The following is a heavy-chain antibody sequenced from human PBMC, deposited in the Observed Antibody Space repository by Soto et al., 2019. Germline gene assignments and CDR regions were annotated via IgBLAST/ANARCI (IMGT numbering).Heavy chain of an antibody. V-gene: IGHV3-23*01. D-gene: IGHD3-10*01. CDR3: ALLGRSGSGRPYYYGMDV. Sequence: GSLRLSCAVSGLTFSYFAMSWVRQAPGKGLEWVSAISGSGGITYYADSVKGRFTISGDNSKNTLFLQMNSLRAEDTAVYYCALLGRSGSGRPYYYGMDVWGQGTTVTVSS. CDR2: ISGSGGIT. CDR1: GLTFSYFA. J-gene: IGHJ6*02.